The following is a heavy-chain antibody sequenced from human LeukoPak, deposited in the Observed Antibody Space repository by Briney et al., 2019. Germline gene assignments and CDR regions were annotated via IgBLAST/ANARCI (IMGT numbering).Heavy chain of an antibody. Sequence: PGGSLRLSCAASGFTFSSYAMSWVRQATGKGLEWVSAISGSGGSTYYADSVKGRFTISRDNSKNTLYLQMNSLRAEDTAVYYCAKSQLLWFGEDFDYWGQGTLVTVSS. CDR2: ISGSGGST. CDR1: GFTFSSYA. CDR3: AKSQLLWFGEDFDY. J-gene: IGHJ4*02. D-gene: IGHD3-10*01. V-gene: IGHV3-23*01.